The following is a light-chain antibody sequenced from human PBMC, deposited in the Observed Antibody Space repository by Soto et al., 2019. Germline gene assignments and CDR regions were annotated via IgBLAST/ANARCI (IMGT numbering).Light chain of an antibody. Sequence: QSALTQPASVSGSPGQSITISCTGTSSDVGGYNYVSWYQQHPGKAPKLMIYEVSNRPSGVSNRFSGYKSGNTASLTISGLQAEDEADYYCSSYRSSSTPGGVFGGGTKLTVL. J-gene: IGLJ3*02. CDR1: SSDVGGYNY. CDR2: EVS. V-gene: IGLV2-14*01. CDR3: SSYRSSSTPGGV.